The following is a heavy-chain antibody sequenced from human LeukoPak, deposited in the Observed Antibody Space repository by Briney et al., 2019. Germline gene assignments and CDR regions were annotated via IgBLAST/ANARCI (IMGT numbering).Heavy chain of an antibody. V-gene: IGHV4-34*01. CDR2: INHSGST. J-gene: IGHJ4*02. D-gene: IGHD6-13*01. CDR1: GGSFSGYY. Sequence: SETLSLTCAVYGGSFSGYYWSWIRQPPGKGLEWIGEINHSGSTNYNPSLKSRVTISVDTSKNQFSLRLSSVTAADTAVYYCARPGRRISSSWYNYWGQGTLVTVSS. CDR3: ARPGRRISSSWYNY.